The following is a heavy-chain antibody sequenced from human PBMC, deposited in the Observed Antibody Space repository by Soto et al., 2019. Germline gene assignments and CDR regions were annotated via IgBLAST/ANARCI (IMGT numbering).Heavy chain of an antibody. CDR2: ITSGRTYI. CDR1: GFTFTAYS. J-gene: IGHJ4*02. CDR3: ARGEYSSAFDY. D-gene: IGHD6-19*01. Sequence: GGSLRLSCAASGFTFTAYSMNWVRQAPGKGLEWFSTITSGRTYIYYADSVKGRVTISRDNAKKLLYLQLTTLRADYTAVYYCARGEYSSAFDYWGQGALVTVSS. V-gene: IGHV3-21*01.